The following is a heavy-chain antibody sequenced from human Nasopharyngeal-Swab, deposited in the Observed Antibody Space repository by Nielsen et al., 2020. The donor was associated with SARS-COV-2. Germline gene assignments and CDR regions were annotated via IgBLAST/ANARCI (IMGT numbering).Heavy chain of an antibody. CDR3: AREGRGSGYYYYMDV. CDR2: ISAYNGNT. D-gene: IGHD3-10*01. V-gene: IGHV1-18*01. J-gene: IGHJ6*03. Sequence: WVRQAPGQGLEWMGWISAYNGNTNYAQKLQGRVTMTTDKSTSTAYMELSSLRSEDTAVYYCAREGRGSGYYYYMDVWGKGTTVTVSS.